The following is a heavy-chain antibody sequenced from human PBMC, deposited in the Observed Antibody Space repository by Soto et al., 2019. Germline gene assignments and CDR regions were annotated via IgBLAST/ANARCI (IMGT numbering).Heavy chain of an antibody. CDR1: GGTFSSYT. D-gene: IGHD7-27*01. J-gene: IGHJ4*02. CDR3: ARVTGDIDY. CDR2: IIPILGIA. Sequence: QVQLVQSGAEVKKPGSSVKVSCKASGGTFSSYTISWVRQAPGQGLEWMGRIIPILGIANYAQKFQGRVXIXXXXXXXTXXXXXXXXXXXXXXXYYCARVTGDIDYWGQGTLVTVSS. V-gene: IGHV1-69*02.